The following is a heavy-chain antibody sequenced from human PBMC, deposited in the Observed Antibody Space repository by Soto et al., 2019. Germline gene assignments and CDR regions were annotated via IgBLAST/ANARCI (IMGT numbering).Heavy chain of an antibody. D-gene: IGHD6-19*01. V-gene: IGHV3-23*01. CDR1: GVTFISSA. Sequence: GGSLRLSCASSGVTFISSAMSWVRQAPGKGLEWVSAISGSGGSTYYGDSVKGRFTISRDNSKNTLYLQMNSLRAEDTAVYYCAKGSIAVAGTPALFDYWGQGTLVP. CDR2: ISGSGGST. CDR3: AKGSIAVAGTPALFDY. J-gene: IGHJ4*02.